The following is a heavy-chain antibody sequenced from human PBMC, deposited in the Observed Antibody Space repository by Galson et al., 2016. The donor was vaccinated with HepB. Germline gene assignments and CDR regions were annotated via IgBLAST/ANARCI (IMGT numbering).Heavy chain of an antibody. V-gene: IGHV1-2*02. CDR3: ARPINRVCAGY. Sequence: SVKVSCKASGYSFTDYHVYWVRQAPGQGLEWMGWIDPNGGGTIYAQKFLGRVTMTRDTSTSTAYMELSGLTSDDTAVYYCARPINRVCAGYWGQGTLVTVSS. CDR1: GYSFTDYH. CDR2: IDPNGGGT. J-gene: IGHJ4*02. D-gene: IGHD1-14*01.